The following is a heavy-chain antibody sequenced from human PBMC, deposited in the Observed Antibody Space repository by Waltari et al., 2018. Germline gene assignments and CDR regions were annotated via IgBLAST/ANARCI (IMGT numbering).Heavy chain of an antibody. CDR2: INHSGST. V-gene: IGHV4-34*01. D-gene: IGHD2-2*01. CDR3: ARAPLRGLRYCSSTSCPRTSWFDP. Sequence: QVQLQQWGAGLLKPSETLSLTCAVYGGSFSGYYWSWIRQPPGKGLEGIGEINHSGSTNYNPSLKSRVTISVDTSKNQFSLKLSSVTAADTAVYYCARAPLRGLRYCSSTSCPRTSWFDPWGQGTLVTVSS. J-gene: IGHJ5*02. CDR1: GGSFSGYY.